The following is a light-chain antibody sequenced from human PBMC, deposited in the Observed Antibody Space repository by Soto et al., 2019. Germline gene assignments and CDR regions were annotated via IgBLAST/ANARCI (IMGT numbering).Light chain of an antibody. Sequence: QSALTQPASVSGSPGQSITISCTGTSSDVGNYNLVSWYQQHPGKAPKPMIYEVNKRPSGVSNRFSGSKSGNTASLTISGLQAEDEADYYCSSYAGSSTYVFGTGTKLTVL. V-gene: IGLV2-23*02. CDR2: EVN. J-gene: IGLJ1*01. CDR3: SSYAGSSTYV. CDR1: SSDVGNYNL.